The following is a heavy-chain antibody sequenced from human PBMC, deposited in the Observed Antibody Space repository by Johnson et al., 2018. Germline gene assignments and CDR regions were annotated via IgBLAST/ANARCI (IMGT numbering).Heavy chain of an antibody. D-gene: IGHD1-7*01. Sequence: QVQLVQSGGGVVQPGRSLRLSCAASGFTFSSYGMHWVRQAPGKGLEWVAVISNDGSNKYYADPVKGRFTISRDNSKNTLYLQMNSLRAEDTAVYYLAKPRLLRNFPDAFDIWGQGTMVTVSS. CDR3: AKPRLLRNFPDAFDI. V-gene: IGHV3-30*18. CDR2: ISNDGSNK. J-gene: IGHJ3*02. CDR1: GFTFSSYG.